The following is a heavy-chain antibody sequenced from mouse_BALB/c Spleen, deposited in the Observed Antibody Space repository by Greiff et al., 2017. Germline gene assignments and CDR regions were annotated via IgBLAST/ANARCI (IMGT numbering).Heavy chain of an antibody. J-gene: IGHJ4*01. CDR2: IRNKANGYTT. D-gene: IGHD2-3*01. Sequence: EVMLVESGGGLVQPGGSLRLSCATSGFTFTDYYMSWVCQPPGKALEWLGFIRNKANGYTTEYSASVKGRFTISRDNSQSILYLQMNTLRAEDSATYYCARDGIYDGYYNYAMDYWGQGTSVTVSS. CDR3: ARDGIYDGYYNYAMDY. V-gene: IGHV7-3*02. CDR1: GFTFTDYY.